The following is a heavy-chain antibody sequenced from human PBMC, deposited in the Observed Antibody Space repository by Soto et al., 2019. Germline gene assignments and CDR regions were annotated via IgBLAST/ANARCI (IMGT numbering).Heavy chain of an antibody. V-gene: IGHV3-30*18. CDR2: ISYGGDNK. D-gene: IGHD3-16*01. CDR3: AKDLRPPHNELGIFDS. Sequence: QVQLVESGGGVVQPGRSLRLSCAASGFSFSNYGMHWVRQCPGKGLEWVALISYGGDNKYYGGSVKGRFIISRDNSKNTLSLQMTRLRPEDTGLYYCAKDLRPPHNELGIFDSWGQGTLVTVSS. J-gene: IGHJ4*02. CDR1: GFSFSNYG.